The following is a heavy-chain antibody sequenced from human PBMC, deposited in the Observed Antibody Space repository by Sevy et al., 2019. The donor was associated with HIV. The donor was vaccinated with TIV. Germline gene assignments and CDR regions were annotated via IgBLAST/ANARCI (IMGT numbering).Heavy chain of an antibody. CDR1: GFTFSSYG. CDR3: AKGSRATGSAFDV. Sequence: GESLKISCAVSGFTFSSYGMHWVRQAPGKGLEWVPVVSYDGSHKYYGESVKGRFTISRDNSKNTVSLQMNSLRDEDTAVYYCAKGSRATGSAFDVWGQGTIVTVSS. D-gene: IGHD2-15*01. J-gene: IGHJ3*01. V-gene: IGHV3-30*18. CDR2: VSYDGSHK.